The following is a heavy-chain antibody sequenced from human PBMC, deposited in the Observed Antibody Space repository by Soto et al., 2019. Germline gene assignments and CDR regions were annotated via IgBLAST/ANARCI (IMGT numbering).Heavy chain of an antibody. J-gene: IGHJ6*02. V-gene: IGHV4-59*01. CDR2: IYDSGST. Sequence: QVQLQESGPGLVKPSETLSLTCTVSGGSISGYYWSWIRQPPGEGLEWIGYIYDSGSTNYNPSLKGRVTLSLDTAKNQFALNLSSVTAADTAVYYCARVVQGAYYYYYGMDVWGQGTTVTVSS. CDR3: ARVVQGAYYYYYGMDV. D-gene: IGHD1-1*01. CDR1: GGSISGYY.